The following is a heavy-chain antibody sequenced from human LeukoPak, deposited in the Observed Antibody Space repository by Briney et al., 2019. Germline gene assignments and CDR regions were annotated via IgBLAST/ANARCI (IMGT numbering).Heavy chain of an antibody. D-gene: IGHD6-13*01. Sequence: PGGSLRLSCAASGFTFSSYAMSWVRQAPGKGLEWVSAISGSGGSTYYADSVKGRFTISRDNSKNTLYLQMNSLRAEDTAVYYCAKSELGSSWYEFGRDAFDIWGQGTMVTVSS. V-gene: IGHV3-23*01. CDR1: GFTFSSYA. J-gene: IGHJ3*02. CDR2: ISGSGGST. CDR3: AKSELGSSWYEFGRDAFDI.